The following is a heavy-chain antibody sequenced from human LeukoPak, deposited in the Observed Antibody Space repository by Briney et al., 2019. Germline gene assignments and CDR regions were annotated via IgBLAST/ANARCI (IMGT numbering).Heavy chain of an antibody. D-gene: IGHD3-22*01. CDR1: GGSISSYY. V-gene: IGHV4-4*07. Sequence: PSQTLSLTCTVSGGSISSYYWSWIRQPAGKGLEWIGRIYTSGSTNYNPSLKSRVTTSVDTSKNQFSLKLSSVTAADTAVYYCARDKASGYYDSSGSFDYWGQGTLVTVSS. CDR2: IYTSGST. J-gene: IGHJ4*02. CDR3: ARDKASGYYDSSGSFDY.